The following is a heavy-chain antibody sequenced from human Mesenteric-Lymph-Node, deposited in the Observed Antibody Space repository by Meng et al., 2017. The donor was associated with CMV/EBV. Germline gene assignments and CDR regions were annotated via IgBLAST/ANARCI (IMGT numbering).Heavy chain of an antibody. CDR1: GFTFNNYA. CDR2: ISGSGGST. V-gene: IGHV3-23*01. D-gene: IGHD3-10*01. Sequence: GESLKISCAASGFTFNNYAMTWVRQAPGKGLEWVSAISGSGGSTYYADSVKGRFTISRDNSKNTLYLQMNSLRAEDTAVYYCAKVAGGRYYYGSGSYEPLDYWGQGTLVTVSS. CDR3: AKVAGGRYYYGSGSYEPLDY. J-gene: IGHJ4*02.